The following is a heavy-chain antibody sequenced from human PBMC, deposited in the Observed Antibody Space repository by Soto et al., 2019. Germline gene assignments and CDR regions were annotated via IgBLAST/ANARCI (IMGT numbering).Heavy chain of an antibody. CDR3: AKKVNSGPGSQYFDY. J-gene: IGHJ4*02. CDR2: IRTSGGGGTT. V-gene: IGHV3-23*01. Sequence: PGGSLRLSCAASGFTFSSYSMSWVRQAPGKGLEWVSGIRTSGGGGTTYYADSVKGRFTISRDNSKNMLFLQMNSLRAEDTAIYYCAKKVNSGPGSQYFDYWGQGTLVTVSS. D-gene: IGHD3-10*01. CDR1: GFTFSSYS.